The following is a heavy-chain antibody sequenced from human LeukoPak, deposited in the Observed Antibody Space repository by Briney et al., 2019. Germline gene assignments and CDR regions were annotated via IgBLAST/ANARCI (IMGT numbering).Heavy chain of an antibody. J-gene: IGHJ6*04. Sequence: PSETLSLTCTVSGGSVSSGSYHWSWIRQPPGKGLEWIGYIYYSGSTNYNPSLKSRVTISVDTSKNQFSLKLSSVTAADTAVYYCARYSSSSGGMDVWGKGTTVTVSS. V-gene: IGHV4-61*01. CDR2: IYYSGST. CDR1: GGSVSSGSYH. CDR3: ARYSSSSGGMDV. D-gene: IGHD6-13*01.